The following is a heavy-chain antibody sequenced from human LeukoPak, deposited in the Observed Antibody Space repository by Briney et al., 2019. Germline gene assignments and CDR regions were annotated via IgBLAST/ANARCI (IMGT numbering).Heavy chain of an antibody. CDR3: ARHRLAYCGGDCYPYYFDY. Sequence: SETLSFTCTVSGGSISSSSYYWGWIRQPPGKGLEWIGSIYYSGSTYYNPSLKSRVTISVDTSKNQFSLKLSSVTAADTAVYYCARHRLAYCGGDCYPYYFDYWGQGTLVTVSS. CDR2: IYYSGST. D-gene: IGHD2-21*02. J-gene: IGHJ4*02. V-gene: IGHV4-39*01. CDR1: GGSISSSSYY.